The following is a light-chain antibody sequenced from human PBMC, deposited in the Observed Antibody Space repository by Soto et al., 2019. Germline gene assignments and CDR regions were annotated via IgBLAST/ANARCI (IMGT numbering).Light chain of an antibody. CDR3: QQSYSSPRT. CDR1: QSISSW. CDR2: DAS. Sequence: DIQMTQSPSTLSASVGDRVTITCRASQSISSWLAWYQQKPGKAPKLLIYDASSLQRGVPSRFRGSGSGTDFILTISSLQPEDYATYYCQQSYSSPRTFGQGTTVDIK. J-gene: IGKJ1*01. V-gene: IGKV1-39*01.